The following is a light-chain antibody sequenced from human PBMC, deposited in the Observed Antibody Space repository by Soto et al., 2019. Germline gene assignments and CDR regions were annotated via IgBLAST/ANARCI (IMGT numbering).Light chain of an antibody. CDR3: QQYASSPLT. J-gene: IGKJ1*01. Sequence: EIVLMQSPGTLSLSPGEGATLSCRASQSVSNNYLAWYQQKPGQAPRLVIYDASSRAAGIPDRFSASGSGTDFTLTISRLEPEDFAVYYCQQYASSPLTFGRGTKVDIK. V-gene: IGKV3-20*01. CDR1: QSVSNNY. CDR2: DAS.